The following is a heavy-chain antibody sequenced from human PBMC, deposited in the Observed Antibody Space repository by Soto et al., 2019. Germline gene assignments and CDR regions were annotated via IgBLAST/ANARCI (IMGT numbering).Heavy chain of an antibody. Sequence: PSETLSVTCAGYGRSFSGYYWSWIRQPPGKGLEWIGEINHSGSTNYNPSLKSRVTISVDTSKNQFSLKLSSVTAADTAVYYCARGRYCSGGSCYSDYWGQGTLVTVSS. J-gene: IGHJ4*02. D-gene: IGHD2-15*01. CDR3: ARGRYCSGGSCYSDY. V-gene: IGHV4-34*01. CDR1: GRSFSGYY. CDR2: INHSGST.